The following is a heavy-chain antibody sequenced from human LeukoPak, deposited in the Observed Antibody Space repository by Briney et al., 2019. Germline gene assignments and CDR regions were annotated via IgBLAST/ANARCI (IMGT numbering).Heavy chain of an antibody. CDR1: GFTFSSYG. D-gene: IGHD3-10*01. V-gene: IGHV3-33*01. CDR3: ARDRGRYYGSGSYRPGGMDG. Sequence: GGSLRLSCAASGFTFSSYGMHWVRQAPGKGLEWVAVIWYDGSNKYYADSVKGRFTISRDNSKNTLYLQMNSLRAEDTAVYYCARDRGRYYGSGSYRPGGMDGWGKGTTVTVSS. J-gene: IGHJ6*04. CDR2: IWYDGSNK.